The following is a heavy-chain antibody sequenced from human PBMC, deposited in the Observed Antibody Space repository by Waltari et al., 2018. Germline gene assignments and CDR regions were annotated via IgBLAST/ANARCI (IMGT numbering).Heavy chain of an antibody. Sequence: QVQLVQSGAEVKKPGASVKVSCKASGYTFTSYDINWVRQATGQGLEWMGRMNPNSGNTGYAQKFQGRVTMTRNTSISTAYMELSSLRSEDTAVYYCARAETGTPDYYYYGMDVWGQGTTVTVSS. V-gene: IGHV1-8*01. CDR3: ARAETGTPDYYYYGMDV. CDR2: MNPNSGNT. CDR1: GYTFTSYD. D-gene: IGHD1-1*01. J-gene: IGHJ6*02.